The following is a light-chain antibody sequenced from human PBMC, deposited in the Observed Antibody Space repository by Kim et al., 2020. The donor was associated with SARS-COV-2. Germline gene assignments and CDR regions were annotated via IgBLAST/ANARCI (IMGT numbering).Light chain of an antibody. CDR2: DAS. CDR3: QQRDDWLWT. J-gene: IGKJ1*01. V-gene: IGKV3-11*01. Sequence: LSRGERATLSCRATQSVRYSLAWYQQKPGQAPRLLIYDASNRATGVPARFSGSGSGTDFTLTISSLEPEDFAVYYCQQRDDWLWTFGQGTKVDIK. CDR1: QSVRYS.